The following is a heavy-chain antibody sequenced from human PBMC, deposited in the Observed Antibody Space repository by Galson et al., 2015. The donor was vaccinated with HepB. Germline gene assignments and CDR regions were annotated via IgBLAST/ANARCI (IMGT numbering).Heavy chain of an antibody. CDR1: GFTFGSHF. D-gene: IGHD6-19*01. V-gene: IGHV3-21*04. CDR3: AKVFPEKTDGWYRQALYYFDS. Sequence: SLRLSCAGSGFTFGSHFMSWVRQAPGRGLEWVAYISTRSTYIYYGDSVKGRFTISRDDAKNSLYLQMNSLRAGDTAIYFCAKVFPEKTDGWYRQALYYFDSWGQGTRVTVSS. J-gene: IGHJ4*02. CDR2: ISTRSTYI.